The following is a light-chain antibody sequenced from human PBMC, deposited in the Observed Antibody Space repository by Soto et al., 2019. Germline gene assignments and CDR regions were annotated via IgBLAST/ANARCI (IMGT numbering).Light chain of an antibody. J-gene: IGKJ1*01. CDR2: GAS. CDR3: QQYNNWPRT. CDR1: QSVSSD. Sequence: EIVMTQSPATLSVSPGERATLSCRASQSVSSDLAWYHQKPGQAPRLLIYGASTRATGIPARFSGSGSGTEFTLTINSLQSEDFAVYSCQQYNNWPRTFGQGTKVEIK. V-gene: IGKV3-15*01.